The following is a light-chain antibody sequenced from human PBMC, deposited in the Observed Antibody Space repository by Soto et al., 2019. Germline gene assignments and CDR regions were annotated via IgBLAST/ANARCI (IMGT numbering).Light chain of an antibody. CDR1: QSVSSY. J-gene: IGKJ2*01. CDR3: QQRSNWPPRMYT. Sequence: EIVLTQSPATLSLSPGERATLSCRASQSVSSYLAWYQQKPGQAPRLLIYDASNRATGIPARFSGSGSGTDFTLTISRLEREDFAVYYGQQRSNWPPRMYTFGQGTKLEIK. V-gene: IGKV3-11*01. CDR2: DAS.